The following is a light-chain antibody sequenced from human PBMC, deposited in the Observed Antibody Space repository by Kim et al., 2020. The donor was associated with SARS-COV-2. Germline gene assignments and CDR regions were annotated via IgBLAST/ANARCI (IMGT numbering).Light chain of an antibody. V-gene: IGKV3-11*01. Sequence: SPWERATRSCRASQSVSSYLAWYQQKPGQAPRLLISDASNRATGIPARFSGSGSATDFTLTISTLEAEDFAVYYCQQYDKWPPTFGPGTRLEIK. CDR1: QSVSSY. CDR2: DAS. CDR3: QQYDKWPPT. J-gene: IGKJ5*01.